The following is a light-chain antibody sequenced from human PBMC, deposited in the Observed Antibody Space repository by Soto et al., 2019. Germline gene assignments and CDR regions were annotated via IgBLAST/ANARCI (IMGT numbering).Light chain of an antibody. V-gene: IGKV3-20*01. CDR2: GAL. Sequence: EIMLTQSPGTLSLSAGERATLSCRASQSVSSDYLAWYQQKPGQAPRLLIFGALNRATGIPDRFSGSGSGTDFSLTISRLEPEDFAVYYCQQYGSSFTFGQGRRLEV. CDR3: QQYGSSFT. CDR1: QSVSSDY. J-gene: IGKJ5*01.